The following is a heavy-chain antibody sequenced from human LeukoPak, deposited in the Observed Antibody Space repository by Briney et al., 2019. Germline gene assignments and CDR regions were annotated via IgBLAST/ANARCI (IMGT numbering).Heavy chain of an antibody. CDR3: TTGYGCSGGSCYSLARY. Sequence: PGGSLKLSCAASGFTFSGSAMHWVRQASGKGLEWVGRIRSKANSYATAYAASVKGGFTISRDDSKNTLYLQMNSLKTEDTAVYYCTTGYGCSGGSCYSLARYWGQGTLVTVSS. V-gene: IGHV3-73*01. CDR2: IRSKANSYAT. J-gene: IGHJ4*02. D-gene: IGHD2-15*01. CDR1: GFTFSGSA.